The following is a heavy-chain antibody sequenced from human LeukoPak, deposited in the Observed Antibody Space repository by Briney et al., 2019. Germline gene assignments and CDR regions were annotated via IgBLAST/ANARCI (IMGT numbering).Heavy chain of an antibody. D-gene: IGHD3-9*01. Sequence: GGSLRLSCAASGFTFSSYAMHWVRQAPGKGLEWVAVISYDGSYKYYADSVKGRFTISRDNSKNTLYLQMNSLRAEDTAVYYCARDSDYDILTGYSHLFDYWGQGTLVTVSS. CDR2: ISYDGSYK. J-gene: IGHJ4*02. CDR1: GFTFSSYA. CDR3: ARDSDYDILTGYSHLFDY. V-gene: IGHV3-30-3*01.